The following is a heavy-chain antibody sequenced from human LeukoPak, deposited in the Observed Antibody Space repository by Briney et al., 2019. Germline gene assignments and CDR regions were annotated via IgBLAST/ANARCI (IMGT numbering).Heavy chain of an antibody. J-gene: IGHJ6*03. CDR2: IIPILGIA. CDR3: ARGEGYYYYYMDV. V-gene: IGHV1-69*04. CDR1: GGTFSSYA. Sequence: ASVKVSCKASGGTFSSYAISWVRQAPGQGLEWMGRIIPILGIANYAQKFQGRVTITADKSTSTAYMELSSLRSEDTAVYYCARGEGYYYYYMDVWGKGTTVTVSS.